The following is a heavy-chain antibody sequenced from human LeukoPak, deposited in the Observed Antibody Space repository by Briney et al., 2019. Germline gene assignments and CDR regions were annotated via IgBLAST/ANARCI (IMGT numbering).Heavy chain of an antibody. V-gene: IGHV4-34*01. CDR2: INHSGST. J-gene: IGHJ6*02. D-gene: IGHD5-12*01. CDR3: ASFRGYDDYYYYGMDV. CDR1: GGVFRGYY. Sequence: PSGTPSPTLAVYGGVFRGYYWGRVRPPPRKGVEWIGGINHSGSTNYNPSLKSRVTISVDTSKNQFSLKLSSVTAADTAVYYCASFRGYDDYYYYGMDVWGQGTTVTVSS.